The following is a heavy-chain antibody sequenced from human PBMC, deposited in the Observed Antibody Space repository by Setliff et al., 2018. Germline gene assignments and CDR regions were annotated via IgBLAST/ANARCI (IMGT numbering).Heavy chain of an antibody. Sequence: GASVKVSCKASGYTFTSYAMHWVRQAPGQRLEWMGWINAGNGNTKYSQKFQGRVTITRDASASTAYMELSRLRSDDTAVYYCARGPRITIFGVVSLSLYGMDVWGQGTTVTVSS. J-gene: IGHJ6*02. CDR1: GYTFTSYA. CDR2: INAGNGNT. D-gene: IGHD3-3*01. V-gene: IGHV1-3*01. CDR3: ARGPRITIFGVVSLSLYGMDV.